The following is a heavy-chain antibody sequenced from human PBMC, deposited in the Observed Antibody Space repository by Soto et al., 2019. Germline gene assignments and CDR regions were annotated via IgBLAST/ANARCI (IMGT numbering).Heavy chain of an antibody. Sequence: RASVKVSCKASGGTFSSYTISWVRQAPGQGLEWMGRIIPILGIANYAQKFQGRVTITADKSTSTAYMELSSLRSEDTAVYYCATTRYCSGGSCYSGAFDIWGQGTLVTLSS. CDR3: ATTRYCSGGSCYSGAFDI. CDR2: IIPILGIA. CDR1: GGTFSSYT. J-gene: IGHJ3*02. V-gene: IGHV1-69*02. D-gene: IGHD2-15*01.